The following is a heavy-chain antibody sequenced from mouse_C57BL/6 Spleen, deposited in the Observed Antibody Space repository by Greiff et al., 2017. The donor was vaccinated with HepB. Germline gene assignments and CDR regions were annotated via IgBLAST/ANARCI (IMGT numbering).Heavy chain of an antibody. J-gene: IGHJ1*03. D-gene: IGHD1-1*01. CDR2: INPGSGGT. CDR3: ARSTTVKDWYFDV. CDR1: GYAFTNYL. V-gene: IGHV1-54*01. Sequence: VKLQESGAELVRPGTSVKVSCKASGYAFTNYLIEWVKQRPGQGLEWIGVINPGSGGTNYNEKFKGKATLTADKSSSTAYMQLSSLTSEDSAVYVCARSTTVKDWYFDVWGTGTTVTVSS.